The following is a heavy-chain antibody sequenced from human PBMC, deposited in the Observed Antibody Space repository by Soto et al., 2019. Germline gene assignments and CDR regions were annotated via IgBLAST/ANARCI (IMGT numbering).Heavy chain of an antibody. CDR3: AKGHSDYQGDYNYYGMDV. J-gene: IGHJ6*02. D-gene: IGHD6-25*01. V-gene: IGHV3-23*01. CDR2: STGAGGGT. CDR1: GLPFSSYA. Sequence: GGSLRLSCAASGLPFSSYAISWVRQAPGRGLEWVAASTGAGGGTYNLEAVKGRFTVSRDNSKKTVYLQLDGLRAEDTAVYYCAKGHSDYQGDYNYYGMDVWGQGTTVTVSS.